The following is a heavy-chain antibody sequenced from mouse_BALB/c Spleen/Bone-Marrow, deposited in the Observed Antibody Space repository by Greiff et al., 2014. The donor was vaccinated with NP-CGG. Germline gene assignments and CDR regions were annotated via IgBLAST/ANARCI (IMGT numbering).Heavy chain of an antibody. D-gene: IGHD2-14*01. Sequence: QVQLQQPGAELARPGASVKMSCKASGYTFTSYTMHWVKQRPGQGLEWTGYINPSSGYANYNQKFKDKATLTADKSSSTAYMQLSSLTSEDSAVYYCARSAYYRSLFAYWGQGTLVTVSA. CDR3: ARSAYYRSLFAY. CDR2: INPSSGYA. CDR1: GYTFTSYT. J-gene: IGHJ3*01. V-gene: IGHV1-4*01.